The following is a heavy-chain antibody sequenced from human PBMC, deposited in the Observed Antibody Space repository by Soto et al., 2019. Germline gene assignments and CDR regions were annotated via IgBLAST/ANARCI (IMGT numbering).Heavy chain of an antibody. J-gene: IGHJ1*01. V-gene: IGHV1-18*04. D-gene: IGHD3-10*01. CDR3: AIEELAEYFQH. CDR2: ISGYNGNT. Sequence: ASVTVSCQASGYTFTSYGITWVRQAPGQGLEWMGWISGYNGNTNYAQKLQGRVTMTTDTSTSTAYRELRSLRSDDTAVYYCAIEELAEYFQHWGQGTQVTVSS. CDR1: GYTFTSYG.